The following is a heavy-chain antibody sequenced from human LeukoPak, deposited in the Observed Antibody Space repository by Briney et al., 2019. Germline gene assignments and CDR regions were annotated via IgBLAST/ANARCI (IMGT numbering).Heavy chain of an antibody. CDR1: GYTFTSYY. V-gene: IGHV1-46*01. D-gene: IGHD5/OR15-5a*01. J-gene: IGHJ4*02. Sequence: ASVKVSCKASGYTFTSYYMHWVRQAPGQGLERMGIINPSGGSTSYTQKFQGSVTMTRDTSTSTVDMELSSLRSEDTAVYYCARDGSRVEADFDYWGQGTRVSVSS. CDR3: ARDGSRVEADFDY. CDR2: INPSGGST.